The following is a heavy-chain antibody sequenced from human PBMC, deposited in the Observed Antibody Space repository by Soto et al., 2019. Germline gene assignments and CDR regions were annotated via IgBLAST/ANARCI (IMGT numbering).Heavy chain of an antibody. CDR2: IWYDGSNK. J-gene: IGHJ4*02. CDR3: ARAGYAVLRLLPDFDY. CDR1: GFTFSSYG. V-gene: IGHV3-33*01. D-gene: IGHD3-3*01. Sequence: GGSLRLSCAASGFTFSSYGMHWVRQAPGKGLEWVAVIWYDGSNKYYADSVKGRFTISRDNSKNTLYLQMNSLRAEDTAVYYCARAGYAVLRLLPDFDYWGQGTLVTVSS.